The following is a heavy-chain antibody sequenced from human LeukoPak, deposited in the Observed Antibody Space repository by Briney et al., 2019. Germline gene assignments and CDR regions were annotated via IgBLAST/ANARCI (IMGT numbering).Heavy chain of an antibody. J-gene: IGHJ5*02. D-gene: IGHD3-3*01. CDR2: INPNSGGT. Sequence: ASVKVSCKASGYTFTGYYMHWVRQAPGQGLEWMGWINPNSGGTNYAQKFQGRVIMTRDTSISTAYMELSRLRSDDTAVYYCARFRFLEWRVRGAFDPWGQGTLVTVSS. CDR1: GYTFTGYY. CDR3: ARFRFLEWRVRGAFDP. V-gene: IGHV1-2*02.